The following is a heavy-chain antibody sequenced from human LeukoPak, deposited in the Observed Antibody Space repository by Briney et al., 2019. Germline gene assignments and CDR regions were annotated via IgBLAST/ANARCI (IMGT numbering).Heavy chain of an antibody. J-gene: IGHJ4*02. CDR1: GFTFSNYA. V-gene: IGHV3-23*01. CDR3: AKDHSTGYYYFDY. CDR2: MSGSGDSA. D-gene: IGHD3-22*01. Sequence: GGSLRLSCAASGFTFSNYAMSWVRQAPGKGLEWGSVMSGSGDSAYYADSVEGRFTISRDNYKNTLYLQMNSLRAEDTAVYYCAKDHSTGYYYFDYWGQGTLVTVSS.